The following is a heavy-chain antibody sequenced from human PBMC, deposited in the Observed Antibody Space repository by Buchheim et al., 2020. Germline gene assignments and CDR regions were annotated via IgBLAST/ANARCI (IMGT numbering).Heavy chain of an antibody. CDR3: AKTPDYWNPPNGWFDP. Sequence: EVQLLESGGGLVQPGGSLRLSCAASGFIFSTYSMTWVRQAPRKGLEWVSTISGSGCGTSYADSVRGRFTISRDNSKNTLYLQMNNLRSEDTAVYYCAKTPDYWNPPNGWFDPWGQGTL. D-gene: IGHD1-1*01. V-gene: IGHV3-23*01. CDR2: ISGSGCGT. J-gene: IGHJ5*02. CDR1: GFIFSTYS.